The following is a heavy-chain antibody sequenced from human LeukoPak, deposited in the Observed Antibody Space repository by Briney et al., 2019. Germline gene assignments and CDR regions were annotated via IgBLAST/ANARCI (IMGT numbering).Heavy chain of an antibody. J-gene: IGHJ4*02. CDR1: GFTFTSSA. CDR3: ARLDTAMGDIDY. D-gene: IGHD5-18*01. CDR2: IVVGSGNT. V-gene: IGHV1-58*01. Sequence: SVKVSCKASGFTFTSSAVQWVRQARGQRLEWIGWIVVGSGNTNYAQKFQERVTITRDMSTSTAYMELSSLRSEDTAVYYCARLDTAMGDIDYWGQGTLVTVSS.